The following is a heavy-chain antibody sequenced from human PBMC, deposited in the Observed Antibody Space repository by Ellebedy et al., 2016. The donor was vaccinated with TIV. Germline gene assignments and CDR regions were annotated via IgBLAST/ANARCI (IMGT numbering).Heavy chain of an antibody. D-gene: IGHD6-13*01. CDR3: ARVVWQQPVSYAFDI. CDR1: GGSFSGYY. CDR2: ISYSGST. Sequence: MPSETLSLTCAVYGGSFSGYYWSWIRQPPGKGLEWIGYISYSGSTNYNPSLKSRVTISVDTSKNQFSLKVNSVTAADTAVYYCARVVWQQPVSYAFDIWGQGTMVTVSS. V-gene: IGHV4-59*01. J-gene: IGHJ3*02.